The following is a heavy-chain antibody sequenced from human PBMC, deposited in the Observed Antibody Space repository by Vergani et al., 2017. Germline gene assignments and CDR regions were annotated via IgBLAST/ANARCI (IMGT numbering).Heavy chain of an antibody. CDR1: GGSISSYY. V-gene: IGHV4-4*07. Sequence: QVQLQESGPGLVKPSETLSLTCTVSGGSISSYYWSWIRQPAGKGLEWIGRIYTSGSTNYNPSLKSRVTMSVDTSKNQFSLKLSSVTAADTAVYYCARNPIVVVPAAMGNYYYYYGMDVWGQGTTVTVSS. CDR2: IYTSGST. D-gene: IGHD2-2*01. CDR3: ARNPIVVVPAAMGNYYYYYGMDV. J-gene: IGHJ6*02.